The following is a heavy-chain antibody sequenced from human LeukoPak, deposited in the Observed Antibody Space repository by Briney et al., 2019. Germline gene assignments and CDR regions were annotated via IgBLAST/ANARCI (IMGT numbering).Heavy chain of an antibody. J-gene: IGHJ6*03. Sequence: SLPLSGERRVWTDSRYRRSWVRQEPGKGLEWVSAISGSGGSTYYADSVKGRFTISRDNSKNTLYLHVNSLRPEDTAVYYCAKGSGYEAQYYYYYMDVWGKGPTVTTSS. V-gene: IGHV3-23*01. D-gene: IGHD5-12*01. CDR3: AKGSGYEAQYYYYYMDV. CDR2: ISGSGGST. CDR1: VWTDSRYR.